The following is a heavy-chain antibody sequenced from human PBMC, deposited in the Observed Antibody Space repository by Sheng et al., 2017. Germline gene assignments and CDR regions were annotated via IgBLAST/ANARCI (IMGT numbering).Heavy chain of an antibody. D-gene: IGHD6-13*01. V-gene: IGHV4-34*01. J-gene: IGHJ3*02. Sequence: QVQLQQWGAGLLKPSETLSLTCAVYGGSFSGYYWSWIRQPPGKGLEWIGEINHSGSTNYNPSLKSRVTISVDTSKNQFSLKLSSVTAADTAVYYCARSFSSNYAFDIWGQGDNGHRLF. CDR2: INHSGST. CDR3: ARSFSSNYAFDI. CDR1: GGSFSGYY.